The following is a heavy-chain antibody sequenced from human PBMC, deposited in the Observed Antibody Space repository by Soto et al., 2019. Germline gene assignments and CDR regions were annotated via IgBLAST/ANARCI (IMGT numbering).Heavy chain of an antibody. CDR2: FNHSGVT. V-gene: IGHV4-34*01. J-gene: IGHJ6*02. Sequence: SETLSLSFAGCVGSFSCYYWSWIRQPPGKWLEWVGEFNHSGVTNXXPSLKCRVXTSVDASENQVXLKLIXFPAADTAVXYCARDPVAANYYDGMDGWGQGTTVTVX. D-gene: IGHD2-15*01. CDR1: VGSFSCYY. CDR3: ARDPVAANYYDGMDG.